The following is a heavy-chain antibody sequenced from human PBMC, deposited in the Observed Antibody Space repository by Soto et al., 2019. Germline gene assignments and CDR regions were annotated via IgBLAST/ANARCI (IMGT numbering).Heavy chain of an antibody. J-gene: IGHJ4*02. V-gene: IGHV3-23*01. Sequence: EVQLLESGGGLVQPGGSLRLSCAASGFTFSSYAMSWFRQAPGKGLEWVSAISGSGGSTYYADSVKGRFTISRDNSKNTLYLQMNSLRAEDTAVYYCAKDRAVWGSYRADFDYWGQGTLVTVSS. CDR1: GFTFSSYA. CDR3: AKDRAVWGSYRADFDY. D-gene: IGHD3-16*02. CDR2: ISGSGGST.